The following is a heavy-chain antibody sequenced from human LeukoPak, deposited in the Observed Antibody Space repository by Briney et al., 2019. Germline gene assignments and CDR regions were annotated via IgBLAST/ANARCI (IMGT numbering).Heavy chain of an antibody. CDR1: GGPISSGGYY. Sequence: SDTLSLTCTVSGGPISSGGYYWSWIRQQPGKGLEWIGYIYYSGSTYHNPSLKSRVTISVDTSKNQFSLKLSAVAAADTDVYYCARYNSGFGELFSLGYYGMDVWGQGTTVTVSS. D-gene: IGHD3-10*01. CDR2: IYYSGST. CDR3: ARYNSGFGELFSLGYYGMDV. J-gene: IGHJ6*02. V-gene: IGHV4-31*03.